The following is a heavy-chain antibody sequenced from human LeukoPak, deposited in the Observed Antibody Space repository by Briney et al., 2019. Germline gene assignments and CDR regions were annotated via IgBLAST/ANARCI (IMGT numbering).Heavy chain of an antibody. J-gene: IGHJ5*02. V-gene: IGHV1-18*01. CDR1: GYTFTSYG. Sequence: ASVKVSCKASGYTFTSYGISWVRQAPGQGLEWMGWISAYNGNTNYAQKLQGRVTMTTDTSTSTAYMELRSLRSDDTAVYYCARDLWAYYDILNGYYRAWFDPWGQGTLVTASS. CDR3: ARDLWAYYDILNGYYRAWFDP. D-gene: IGHD3-9*01. CDR2: ISAYNGNT.